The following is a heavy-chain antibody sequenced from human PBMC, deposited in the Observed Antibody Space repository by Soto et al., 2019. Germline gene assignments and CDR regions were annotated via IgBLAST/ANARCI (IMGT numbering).Heavy chain of an antibody. CDR2: IWYDGSNK. Sequence: QVQLVESGGGVVQPGRSLRLSCAASGFTFSSYGMHWVRQAPGKGLEWVAVIWYDGSNKYYADSVKGRFTISRDNSKNTLYLQMNSLRAEDTAVYYCARDRGDIVVVPAAMRYYYYGMDVWGQGTTVTVSS. V-gene: IGHV3-33*01. CDR1: GFTFSSYG. D-gene: IGHD2-2*01. J-gene: IGHJ6*02. CDR3: ARDRGDIVVVPAAMRYYYYGMDV.